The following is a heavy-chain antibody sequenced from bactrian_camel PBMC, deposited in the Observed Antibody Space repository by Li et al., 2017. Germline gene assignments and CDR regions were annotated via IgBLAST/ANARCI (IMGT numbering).Heavy chain of an antibody. CDR1: EYSPRR. CDR3: ALREASIVGCRADSEDFPY. CDR2: ITTGDGTT. V-gene: IGHV3S54*01. J-gene: IGHJ4*01. D-gene: IGHD1*01. Sequence: VESGGGSVQAGGSLRLSCVASEYSPRRMAWFRQAPGKERERVAAITTGDGTTTYADSAKGRFTISQDNAKTLYLRIRDLKPDDTAVYYCALREASIVGCRADSEDFPYWGQGTQVTVS.